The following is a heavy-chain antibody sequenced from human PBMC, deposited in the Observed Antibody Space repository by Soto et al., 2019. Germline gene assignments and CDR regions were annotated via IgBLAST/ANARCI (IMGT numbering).Heavy chain of an antibody. CDR3: AWGKGWLRFTSPSH. V-gene: IGHV3-7*03. CDR2: INFDATEK. Sequence: EVHLVESGGGLVQPGGSLRLSCATSGFRFDDAHMTWVRLAPGEGLEWVANINFDATEKQYVDSVRGRFSISRDNTQRSVFLQMNSLRAEDTAVYYCAWGKGWLRFTSPSHWGQGTLVTVSS. D-gene: IGHD5-12*01. J-gene: IGHJ4*02. CDR1: GFRFDDAH.